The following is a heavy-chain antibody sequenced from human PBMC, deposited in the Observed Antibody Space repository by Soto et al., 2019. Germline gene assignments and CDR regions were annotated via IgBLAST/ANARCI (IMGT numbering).Heavy chain of an antibody. Sequence: GESLKISCRTSGYRFTSYWIAWVRQMPGKGLEWMGIIFPSDSDTRYSPSFQGQVTISADKSISTAYLQWSSLKASDTAMYYCARQISAVAGSNWFDPWGQGTLVTVSS. V-gene: IGHV5-51*01. CDR2: IFPSDSDT. CDR3: ARQISAVAGSNWFDP. CDR1: GYRFTSYW. J-gene: IGHJ5*02. D-gene: IGHD6-19*01.